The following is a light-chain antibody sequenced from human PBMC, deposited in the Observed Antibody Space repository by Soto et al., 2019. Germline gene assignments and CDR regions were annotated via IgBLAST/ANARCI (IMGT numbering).Light chain of an antibody. V-gene: IGLV2-14*01. CDR1: SSDVGGYNY. CDR3: SSYTSSSTLEV. CDR2: DVS. Sequence: QSVLTQPASVSGSPGQSITISCTGTSSDVGGYNYVSWYQQHPGKAPKLMIYDVSNRPSGVSNGFSGSKSGNTASLTISGLQAEDEADYYCSSYTSSSTLEVFGTGTKVTV. J-gene: IGLJ1*01.